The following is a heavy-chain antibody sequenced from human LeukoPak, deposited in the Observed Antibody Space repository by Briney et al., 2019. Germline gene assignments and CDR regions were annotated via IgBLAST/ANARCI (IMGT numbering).Heavy chain of an antibody. CDR1: GGSFSGYY. CDR3: ARSAVWASYRSNYYYYMDV. V-gene: IGHV4-34*01. D-gene: IGHD3-16*02. CDR2: INHSGST. Sequence: SETLSLTSAVYGGSFSGYYWSWIRQPPGKGLEWIGEINHSGSTNYNPSLKSRVTISVDTSKNQFSLKLSSVTAADTAVYYCARSAVWASYRSNYYYYMDVWGKGTTVTVSS. J-gene: IGHJ6*03.